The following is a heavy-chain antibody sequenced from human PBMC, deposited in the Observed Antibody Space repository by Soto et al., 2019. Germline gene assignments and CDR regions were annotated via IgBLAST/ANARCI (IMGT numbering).Heavy chain of an antibody. CDR2: INDSGST. V-gene: IGHV4-34*01. J-gene: IGHJ6*03. D-gene: IGHD3-10*01. CDR3: ARGFLLWFGELSRRGGYYYYMDV. CDR1: GGSFSGYY. Sequence: QVQLQQWGAGLLKPSETLSLTCAVYGGSFSGYYWSWIRQTPGKGLEWIGEINDSGSTNNNPSLKSRVTTLVDTPKNQFSLKLSSVTAADTAVYYCARGFLLWFGELSRRGGYYYYMDVWGKGTTVTVSS.